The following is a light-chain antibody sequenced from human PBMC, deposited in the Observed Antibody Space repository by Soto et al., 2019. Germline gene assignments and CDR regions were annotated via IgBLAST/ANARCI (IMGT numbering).Light chain of an antibody. Sequence: DIQMTQSPPSLSASVGDRVTITCRASRDIDDYLAWYQHIAGKAPKLLIYDASSLQPGVPSRFSGSGSGTYFTLTIKSRQPEDVATYYCQKYNKAPWTFGQGTKV. CDR2: DAS. J-gene: IGKJ1*01. V-gene: IGKV1-27*01. CDR3: QKYNKAPWT. CDR1: RDIDDY.